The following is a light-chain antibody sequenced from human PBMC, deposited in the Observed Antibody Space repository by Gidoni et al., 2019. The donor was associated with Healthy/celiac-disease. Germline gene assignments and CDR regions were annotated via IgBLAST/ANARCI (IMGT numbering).Light chain of an antibody. CDR1: QSISSW. CDR2: DAS. CDR3: QQYNSYLYT. J-gene: IGKJ2*01. V-gene: IGKV1-5*01. Sequence: DNQMTQSPSTLSASVGDRVTITCRASQSISSWLAWYQQKPGKAPKLLIYDASSLESGVPSRFSGSGSVTEFTLTISSLQPDDFSTYYCQQYNSYLYTFGQGTKLEIK.